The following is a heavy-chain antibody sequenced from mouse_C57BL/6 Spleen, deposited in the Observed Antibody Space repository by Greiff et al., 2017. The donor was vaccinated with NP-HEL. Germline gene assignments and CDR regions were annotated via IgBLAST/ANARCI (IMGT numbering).Heavy chain of an antibody. CDR2: INPSNGGT. CDR3: ARSDYYFWYFDV. D-gene: IGHD1-1*01. V-gene: IGHV1-53*01. Sequence: QVQLQQPGTELVKPGASVKLSCKASGYTFTSYWMHWVKQRPGQGLEWIGNINPSNGGTNYNEKFKSKAKLTVDKSSSTAYMQLSSLTSEDSAVYYCARSDYYFWYFDVWGTGTTVTVSS. J-gene: IGHJ1*03. CDR1: GYTFTSYW.